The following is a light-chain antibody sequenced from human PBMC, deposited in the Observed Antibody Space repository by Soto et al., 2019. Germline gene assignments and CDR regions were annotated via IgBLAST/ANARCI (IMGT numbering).Light chain of an antibody. Sequence: QTVVTQEPSFSVSPGGTVTLTCGLSSGSVSTDYYPSWYQQTPGQAPRTLIYSTNRRSSGVPDRFSGSLLGNKAALTITGAQADDESDYFCVIYMGGGIGVFGGGTKLTVL. CDR2: STN. CDR1: SGSVSTDYY. V-gene: IGLV8-61*01. CDR3: VIYMGGGIGV. J-gene: IGLJ3*02.